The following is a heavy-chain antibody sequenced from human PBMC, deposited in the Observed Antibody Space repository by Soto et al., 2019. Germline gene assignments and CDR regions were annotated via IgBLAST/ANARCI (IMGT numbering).Heavy chain of an antibody. Sequence: PSETLSLTCTVSGGSISSYYWSWIRQPPGKGLEWIGYIYYSGSTNYNPSIKSRFTISVDTSKNQFSQKLSSVTAADTALYFCSRDRRITMVRGVIITDYYYYGMDVWGQGTTVT. CDR3: SRDRRITMVRGVIITDYYYYGMDV. J-gene: IGHJ6*02. D-gene: IGHD3-10*01. CDR1: GGSISSYY. V-gene: IGHV4-59*01. CDR2: IYYSGST.